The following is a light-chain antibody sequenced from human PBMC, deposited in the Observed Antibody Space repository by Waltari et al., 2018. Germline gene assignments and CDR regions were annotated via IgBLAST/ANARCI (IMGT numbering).Light chain of an antibody. J-gene: IGKJ1*01. CDR1: QSVRTN. CDR3: QQYNNWPPWT. CDR2: GPS. V-gene: IGKV3-15*01. Sequence: EVVMTQSPATLSVSPGEGATVSCRASQSVRTNVAWYQQTPGQAPRLLSYGPSTRATGIPDRFSGSGSGTEFILTISSLQSEDFAVYYCQQYNNWPPWTFGQGTKVEIK.